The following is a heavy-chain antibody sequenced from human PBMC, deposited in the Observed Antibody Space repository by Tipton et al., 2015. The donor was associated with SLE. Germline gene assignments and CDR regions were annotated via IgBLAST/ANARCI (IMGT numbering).Heavy chain of an antibody. Sequence: LRLSCAVSGYSISSGYYWGWSRQPPGKGLEWIGSVNYSGSTYYNPSLKSRVTISVDTSKNQFSLKLSSVTAADTAVYYCARSLRFLECLDYWGQGTLVTVSS. D-gene: IGHD3-3*01. J-gene: IGHJ4*02. CDR2: VNYSGST. V-gene: IGHV4-38-2*01. CDR3: ARSLRFLECLDY. CDR1: GYSISSGYY.